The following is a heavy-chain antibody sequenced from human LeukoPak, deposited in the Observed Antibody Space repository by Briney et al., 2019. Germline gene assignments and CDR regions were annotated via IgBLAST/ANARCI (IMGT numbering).Heavy chain of an antibody. Sequence: GGSLRLSCGASGFTFSSYWMHWVHQAPGKGLVWVARVNGDGSSTTYADSVKGRFTVSRDNAKKALYLQMNSLGAEDTAVYYCAVKGGYNDWDAPFDYWGQGTLVTVSS. J-gene: IGHJ4*02. D-gene: IGHD5-12*01. V-gene: IGHV3-74*01. CDR2: VNGDGSST. CDR1: GFTFSSYW. CDR3: AVKGGYNDWDAPFDY.